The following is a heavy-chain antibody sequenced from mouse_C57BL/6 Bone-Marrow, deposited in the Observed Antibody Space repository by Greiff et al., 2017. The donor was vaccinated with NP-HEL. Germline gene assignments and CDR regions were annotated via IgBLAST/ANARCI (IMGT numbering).Heavy chain of an antibody. CDR2: TFYSGIT. J-gene: IGHJ4*01. V-gene: IGHV3-3*01. D-gene: IGHD1-1*01. CDR3: ARAVPDYGYYYAMDY. Sequence: VQLKQSGPSLVRPSQTLSLTCTVTGFSINSDCYWIWIRQFPGNKLEYIGYTFYSGITYYNPSLESRTYITRDTSKNQFSLKLSSVTTEDTATYYCARAVPDYGYYYAMDYWGQGTSVTVSS. CDR1: GFSINSDCY.